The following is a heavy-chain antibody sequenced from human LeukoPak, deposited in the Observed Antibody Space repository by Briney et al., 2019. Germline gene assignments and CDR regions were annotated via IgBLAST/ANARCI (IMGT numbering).Heavy chain of an antibody. V-gene: IGHV1-46*01. D-gene: IGHD2-2*01. CDR2: INPSGGST. CDR3: ARGGGDIVVVPAATLDY. J-gene: IGHJ4*02. CDR1: GYTFTSYY. Sequence: GASVKVPCKASGYTFTSYYMHWVRQAPGQGLEWMGIINPSGGSTSYAQKFQGRVTMTRDMSTSTVYMELSSLSSEDTAVYYCARGGGDIVVVPAATLDYWGQGTLVTVSS.